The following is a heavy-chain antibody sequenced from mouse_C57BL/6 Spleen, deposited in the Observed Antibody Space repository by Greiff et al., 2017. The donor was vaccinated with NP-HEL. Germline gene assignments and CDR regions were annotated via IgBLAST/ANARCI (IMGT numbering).Heavy chain of an antibody. CDR3: TRPLYSNYAMDY. V-gene: IGHV1-5*01. D-gene: IGHD2-5*01. CDR1: GYTFTSYW. Sequence: EVQLQQSGTVLARPGASVKMSCKTSGYTFTSYWMHWVKQRPGQGLEWIGAIYPGNSDTSYNQKFKGKAKLTAVTSASTAYMELSSLTNEDSAVYYCTRPLYSNYAMDYWGQGTSVTVSS. J-gene: IGHJ4*01. CDR2: IYPGNSDT.